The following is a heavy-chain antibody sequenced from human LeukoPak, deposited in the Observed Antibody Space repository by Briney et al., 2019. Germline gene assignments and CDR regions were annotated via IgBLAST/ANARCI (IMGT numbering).Heavy chain of an antibody. CDR3: AKDIATVTTYQYYYNGMDV. V-gene: IGHV3-9*01. D-gene: IGHD4-17*01. Sequence: PGGSLRLSCAASGFTFDDYAMHWVRQAPGKGLEWVSGISWNSGSIGYADSVKGRFTISRDNAKNSLYLQMNSLRAEDTALYYCAKDIATVTTYQYYYNGMDVWGQGTTVTVSS. CDR1: GFTFDDYA. J-gene: IGHJ6*02. CDR2: ISWNSGSI.